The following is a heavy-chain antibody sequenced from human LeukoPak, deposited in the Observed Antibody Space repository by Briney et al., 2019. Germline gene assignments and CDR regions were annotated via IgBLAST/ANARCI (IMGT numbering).Heavy chain of an antibody. CDR1: GYTFTSYY. CDR3: APVYSSGWYEGNAFDI. J-gene: IGHJ3*02. V-gene: IGHV1-46*01. Sequence: GASVKVSCKASGYTFTSYYMHWVRQAPGQGLEWMGIINPSGGSTSYAQKFQGRVTMTRDTSTSTVYMELSSLRSEDTAVYYCAPVYSSGWYEGNAFDIWGQGTMVTVSS. D-gene: IGHD6-19*01. CDR2: INPSGGST.